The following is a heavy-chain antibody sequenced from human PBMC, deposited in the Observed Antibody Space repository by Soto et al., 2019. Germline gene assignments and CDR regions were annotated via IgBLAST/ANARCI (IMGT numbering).Heavy chain of an antibody. D-gene: IGHD1-26*01. CDR3: AKDERPGIVGPAY. CDR1: GFIFSSYA. J-gene: IGHJ4*02. Sequence: EVQLLESGGDLVQPGGSLRLSCATSGFIFSSYAMNWVRQAPWKGLEWVSAISGTGGSTYYADSVKGRFTISRDNSKNTLYLQMYSLKVEDTAVYYCAKDERPGIVGPAYWGQGTLVTVSS. CDR2: ISGTGGST. V-gene: IGHV3-23*01.